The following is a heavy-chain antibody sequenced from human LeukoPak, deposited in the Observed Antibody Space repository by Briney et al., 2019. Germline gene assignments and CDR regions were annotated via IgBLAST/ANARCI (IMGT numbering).Heavy chain of an antibody. J-gene: IGHJ3*02. CDR2: ICPGDSNT. CDR3: ASAGDTSDYFYFSAFDI. Sequence: GESLKISCKGSGYRFTSYWIGWVRQMPGKGLEGVGMICPGDSNTRYSLSFQGQVTISADKSISTAYLQWSSLRASDTAMYYCASAGDTSDYFYFSAFDIWGQGTMVTVSS. V-gene: IGHV5-51*01. D-gene: IGHD3-22*01. CDR1: GYRFTSYW.